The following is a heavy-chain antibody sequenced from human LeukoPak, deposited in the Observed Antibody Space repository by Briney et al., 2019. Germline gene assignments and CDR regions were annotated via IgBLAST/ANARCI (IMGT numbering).Heavy chain of an antibody. J-gene: IGHJ4*02. Sequence: GGSLRLSCAASGFIFSNFGIHWVRQAPGKGLEWVATITYDGGTEYYTDSVKGRFTVSRDNSKNTLHLQMNSLRADDLAMYYCAKEGDGDYYFDYWGQGTLVTVSS. D-gene: IGHD4-17*01. CDR2: ITYDGGTE. CDR3: AKEGDGDYYFDY. V-gene: IGHV3-30*18. CDR1: GFIFSNFG.